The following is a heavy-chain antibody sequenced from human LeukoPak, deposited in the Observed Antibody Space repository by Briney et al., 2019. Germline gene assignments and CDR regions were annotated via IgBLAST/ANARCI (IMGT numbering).Heavy chain of an antibody. V-gene: IGHV1-3*01. CDR1: GYTFTSYA. Sequence: ASVKVSCKASGYTFTSYAMHWVRQAPGQRLEWMGWINAGNGNTKYSQKFQGRVTITRDTSASTAYMELSSLRSEDTAEYYCARGGYCSGGSCYSPIDYWGQGTLVTVSP. CDR3: ARGGYCSGGSCYSPIDY. CDR2: INAGNGNT. D-gene: IGHD2-15*01. J-gene: IGHJ4*02.